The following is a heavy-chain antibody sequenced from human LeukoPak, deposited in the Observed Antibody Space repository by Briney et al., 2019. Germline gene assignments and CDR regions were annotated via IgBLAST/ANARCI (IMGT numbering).Heavy chain of an antibody. J-gene: IGHJ4*02. CDR1: GFTFRTSG. CDR2: ISWNSGSI. CDR3: AKGNILTGPPDS. Sequence: GGSLRLSCAASGFTFRTSGMNWVRQAPGKGLEWVSGISWNSGSIGYADSVKGRFTISRDNSKNSLFLQMNSLRTEDTALYYCAKGNILTGPPDSWGQGTLVTVSS. V-gene: IGHV3-9*01. D-gene: IGHD3-9*01.